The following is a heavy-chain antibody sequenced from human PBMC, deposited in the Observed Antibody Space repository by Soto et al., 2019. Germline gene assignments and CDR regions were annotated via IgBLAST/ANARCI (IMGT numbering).Heavy chain of an antibody. Sequence: GGSLRLSCAASGFTFSDYWMSWVRQAPGKGLEWVANIKEDGSENYYVDSVKGRFTISRDNSKNTLYLQMNSLRAEDTAVYYCARQPGIAVAGEFDYWGQGTLVTVSS. J-gene: IGHJ4*02. CDR3: ARQPGIAVAGEFDY. V-gene: IGHV3-7*02. CDR2: IKEDGSEN. D-gene: IGHD6-19*01. CDR1: GFTFSDYW.